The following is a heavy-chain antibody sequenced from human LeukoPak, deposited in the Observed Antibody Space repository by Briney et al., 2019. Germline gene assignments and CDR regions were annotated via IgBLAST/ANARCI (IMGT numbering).Heavy chain of an antibody. Sequence: SETLSLTCTVSGGSISSSSFYWGWIRQPPGKGLEWIGSIYYSGSTYYNPSLKSRVTVSVDMSKNQFSLKLSSVTAADTAVYYCARVYQSAEYYFDYWGQGNLVSVSS. V-gene: IGHV4-39*07. CDR1: GGSISSSSFY. D-gene: IGHD2-2*01. CDR2: IYYSGST. CDR3: ARVYQSAEYYFDY. J-gene: IGHJ4*02.